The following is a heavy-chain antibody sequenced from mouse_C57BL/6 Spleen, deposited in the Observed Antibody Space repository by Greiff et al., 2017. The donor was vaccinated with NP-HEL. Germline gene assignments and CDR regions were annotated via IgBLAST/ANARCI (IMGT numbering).Heavy chain of an antibody. CDR2: INPSSGYT. V-gene: IGHV1-4*01. CDR3: ARTPGGDWYFDV. J-gene: IGHJ1*03. CDR1: GYTFTSYS. Sequence: QVQLQQSGAELARPGASVKMSCKASGYTFTSYSMHWVKQRPGQGLEWIGYINPSSGYTKYNQKFKDKATLTADKSSSTAYMQLSSLTSEDSAVYNCARTPGGDWYFDVWGTGTTVTVSS.